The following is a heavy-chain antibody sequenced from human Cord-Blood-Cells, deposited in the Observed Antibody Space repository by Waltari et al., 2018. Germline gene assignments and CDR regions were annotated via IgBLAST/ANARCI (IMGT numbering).Heavy chain of an antibody. CDR1: GFTFSSYA. D-gene: IGHD6-19*01. Sequence: QVQLVESGGGVVQPGRSLRLSCAASGFTFSSYAMHWVRPAPGKGLELVAVISYDGSNKYYADSVKGRFTISRDNSKNTLYLQMNSLRAEDTAVYYCASLAGDAYWYFDLWGRGTLVTVSS. J-gene: IGHJ2*01. V-gene: IGHV3-30-3*01. CDR2: ISYDGSNK. CDR3: ASLAGDAYWYFDL.